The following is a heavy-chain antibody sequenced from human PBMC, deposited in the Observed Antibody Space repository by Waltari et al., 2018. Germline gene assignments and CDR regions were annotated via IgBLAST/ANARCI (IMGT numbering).Heavy chain of an antibody. V-gene: IGHV3-74*01. CDR2: IKYDGTTR. Sequence: EVQLVEAGGDLVQPGGSLRLSWAASGFSFGNYWMHWVRQAPGEGLVWVSRIKYDGTTRAYADSVKGRFTISRDNAKNTLFLQMSGLRAEDTAVYYCARDLDWVLFDSWGQGTLVTVSS. D-gene: IGHD3-9*01. CDR1: GFSFGNYW. CDR3: ARDLDWVLFDS. J-gene: IGHJ4*02.